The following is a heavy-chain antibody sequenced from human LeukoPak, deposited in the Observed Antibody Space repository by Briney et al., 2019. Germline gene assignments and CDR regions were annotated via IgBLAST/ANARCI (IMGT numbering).Heavy chain of an antibody. CDR3: ARLFGYNYGHVDY. CDR1: GGSISSSSYY. Sequence: SETLSLTCTVSGGSISSSSYYWGWIRQPPGKGLEWIGSIYYSGGTYYNPSLKSRVTISVDTSKNQFSLNLSSVTAADTALYHCARLFGYNYGHVDYWGQGTLVTVSS. V-gene: IGHV4-39*01. J-gene: IGHJ4*02. CDR2: IYYSGGT. D-gene: IGHD5-18*01.